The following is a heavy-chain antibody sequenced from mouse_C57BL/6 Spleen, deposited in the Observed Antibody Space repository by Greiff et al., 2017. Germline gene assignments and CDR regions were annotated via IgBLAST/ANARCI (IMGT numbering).Heavy chain of an antibody. Sequence: VQLQQPGAELVKPGASVKLSCKASGYTFTSYWITWVKQRPGQGLEWIGDIYPGSGSTNYNEKFKSKATLTVDTSSSTAYMQLSSLTSEDSAVYYCARFGSSPYAMDYWGQGTSVTVSS. CDR3: ARFGSSPYAMDY. CDR2: IYPGSGST. D-gene: IGHD1-1*01. CDR1: GYTFTSYW. V-gene: IGHV1-55*01. J-gene: IGHJ4*01.